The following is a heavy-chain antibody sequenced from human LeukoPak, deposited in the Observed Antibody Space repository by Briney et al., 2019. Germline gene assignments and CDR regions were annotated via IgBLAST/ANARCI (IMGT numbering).Heavy chain of an antibody. Sequence: ASVKVSCKASGYTFTSYYMHWVRQAPGQGLEWMGIINPSGGSTSYAQKFQGRVTMTRDTSTSTVYMELSSLRAEDTAVYYCAKDRRSLVVVTAIGYWGQGTLVTVSS. V-gene: IGHV1-46*01. CDR1: GYTFTSYY. D-gene: IGHD2-21*02. CDR3: AKDRRSLVVVTAIGY. CDR2: INPSGGST. J-gene: IGHJ4*02.